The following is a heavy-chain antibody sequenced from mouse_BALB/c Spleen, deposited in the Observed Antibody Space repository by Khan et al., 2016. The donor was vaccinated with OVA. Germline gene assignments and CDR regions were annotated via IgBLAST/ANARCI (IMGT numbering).Heavy chain of an antibody. V-gene: IGHV1-26*01. J-gene: IGHJ3*01. CDR3: ARGYDFFAY. Sequence: VRLQQSGPDLVKPGASVKMSCKASGYSFTGYYMNWVKQSHGKSLECIGRVNPNTGNTNYNQKFKGKAILIVDTSSSTAYMELRSLTSEDSAVCDCARGYDFFAYWGQGTLVTVSA. CDR1: GYSFTGYY. D-gene: IGHD2-14*01. CDR2: VNPNTGNT.